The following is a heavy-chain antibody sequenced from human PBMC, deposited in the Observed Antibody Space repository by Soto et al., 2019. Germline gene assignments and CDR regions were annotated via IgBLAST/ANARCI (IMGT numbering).Heavy chain of an antibody. D-gene: IGHD4-17*01. CDR3: AKDFTPDGYWDFDY. J-gene: IGHJ4*02. V-gene: IGHV3-23*01. CDR1: GFTFSTYT. Sequence: GSLRLSCAASGFTFSTYTMNWVRQPPGRGLEWVSAVLPTGSNTFYADSVKGRFTISRDNSKNTLYLQMNNLGAEDTAVYYCAKDFTPDGYWDFDYWGQGTLVTVSS. CDR2: VLPTGSNT.